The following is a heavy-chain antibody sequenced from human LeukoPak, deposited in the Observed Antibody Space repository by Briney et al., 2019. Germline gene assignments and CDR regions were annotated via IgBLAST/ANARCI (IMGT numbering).Heavy chain of an antibody. Sequence: PGGSLRLSCAASGFTFSSYAMHWVRQAPGKGLEWVAVISYDGSNKYYADSVKGRFTISRDNSKNTLYLQMNSLRAEDTAVYYCAKDLRGDYGARIGYYYYGMDVWGQGTTVTVSS. CDR1: GFTFSSYA. CDR3: AKDLRGDYGARIGYYYYGMDV. CDR2: ISYDGSNK. D-gene: IGHD4-17*01. J-gene: IGHJ6*02. V-gene: IGHV3-30-3*01.